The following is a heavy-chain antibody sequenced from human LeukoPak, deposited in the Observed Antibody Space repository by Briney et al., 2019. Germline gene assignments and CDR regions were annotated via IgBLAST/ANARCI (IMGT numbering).Heavy chain of an antibody. D-gene: IGHD2/OR15-2a*01. Sequence: PSETLSLTCTVSDVSIKNYYWSWIRQPPGEGLEWIANIYYAGSSNYNPSLKSRVSVSIDASKNQLSLKLTSVTAADTAIYYCARQAVIIPTGMEGPWFDPWGQGTLVAVSS. J-gene: IGHJ5*02. CDR3: ARQAVIIPTGMEGPWFDP. CDR1: DVSIKNYY. CDR2: IYYAGSS. V-gene: IGHV4-59*08.